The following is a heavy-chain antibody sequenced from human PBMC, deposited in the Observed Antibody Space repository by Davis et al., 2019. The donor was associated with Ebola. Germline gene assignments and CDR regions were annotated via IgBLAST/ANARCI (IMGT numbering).Heavy chain of an antibody. Sequence: MPSETLSLTCAVSGGSISSGGYSWSWIRQPPGKGLEWIGYIYYSGSTYYNPSLKSRVTISVDTSKNQFSLKLSSVTAADTAVYYCARSVLWFGEFGGLYYFDYWGQGTLVTVSS. CDR3: ARSVLWFGEFGGLYYFDY. V-gene: IGHV4-30-2*03. D-gene: IGHD3-10*01. CDR2: IYYSGST. J-gene: IGHJ4*02. CDR1: GGSISSGGYS.